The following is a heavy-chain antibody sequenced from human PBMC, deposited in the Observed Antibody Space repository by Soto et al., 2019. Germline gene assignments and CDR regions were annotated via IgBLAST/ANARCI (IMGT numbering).Heavy chain of an antibody. Sequence: ASVKVSCKASGYTFTSYDINWVRQATGQGPEWMGWMDCGSDRKGYAQKFQGRVTLTRDTSISTAYLELSSLRSDDTAVYYCARHGEGSSWPTPVGYYYYYGMDVWGQGTTVTVSS. CDR3: ARHGEGSSWPTPVGYYYYYGMDV. J-gene: IGHJ6*02. V-gene: IGHV1-8*01. CDR1: GYTFTSYD. CDR2: MDCGSDRK. D-gene: IGHD6-13*01.